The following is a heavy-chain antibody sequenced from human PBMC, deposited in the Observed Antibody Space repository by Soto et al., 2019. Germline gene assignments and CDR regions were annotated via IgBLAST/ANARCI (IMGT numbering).Heavy chain of an antibody. D-gene: IGHD4-4*01. CDR3: AKDLASGYSQAKDY. V-gene: IGHV3-23*01. CDR1: GFPFSSYA. Sequence: QPGGSLRLSCAASGFPFSSYAMSWVRQAPGKGPEWVSAISGSGGSTYYADSVKGRFTISRDNSKNTLYLQMNSLRAEDTAVYYCAKDLASGYSQAKDYWGQGTLVTVSS. CDR2: ISGSGGST. J-gene: IGHJ4*02.